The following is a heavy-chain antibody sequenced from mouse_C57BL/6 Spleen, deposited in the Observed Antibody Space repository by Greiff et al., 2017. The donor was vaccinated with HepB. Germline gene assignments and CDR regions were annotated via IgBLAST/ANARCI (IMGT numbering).Heavy chain of an antibody. CDR3: ARQNDYDVGWFAY. D-gene: IGHD2-4*01. CDR2: ISSGGSYT. V-gene: IGHV5-6*01. CDR1: GFTFSSYG. J-gene: IGHJ3*01. Sequence: EVKLMESGGDLVKPGGSLKLSCAASGFTFSSYGMSWVRQTPDKRLEWVATISSGGSYTYYPDSVKGRFTISRDNAKNTLYLQMSSLKSEDTAMYYCARQNDYDVGWFAYWGQGTLVTVSA.